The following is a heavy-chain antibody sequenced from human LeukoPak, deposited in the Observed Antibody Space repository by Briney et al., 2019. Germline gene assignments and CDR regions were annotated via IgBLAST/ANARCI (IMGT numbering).Heavy chain of an antibody. CDR1: GGSISSSNW. V-gene: IGHV4-4*02. Sequence: SETLSLTCAVSGGSISSSNWWSWVRQPPGKGLEWIGEIYHSGSTNYNPSLKSRVTISVDKSKNQFSLKLSSVTAADTAVYYCARQAKYYYYGMDVWGQGTTVTVSS. CDR2: IYHSGST. CDR3: ARQAKYYYYGMDV. J-gene: IGHJ6*02.